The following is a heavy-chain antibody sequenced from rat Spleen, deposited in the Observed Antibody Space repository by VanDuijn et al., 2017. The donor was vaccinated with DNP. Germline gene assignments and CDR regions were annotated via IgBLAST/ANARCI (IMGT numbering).Heavy chain of an antibody. D-gene: IGHD5-1*01. CDR2: INTSGGTT. CDR1: GFTFINYW. V-gene: IGHV5-31*01. J-gene: IGHJ2*01. Sequence: EVQLVESGGDLVQPGRSLKVSCVASGFTFINYWMTWIRQAPGKGLEWVATINTSGGTTYYADSVKGRFTISRDNAQNTLYLQMDSLRSEDTATYYCASQLGAGFDYWGQGVMVTVSS. CDR3: ASQLGAGFDY.